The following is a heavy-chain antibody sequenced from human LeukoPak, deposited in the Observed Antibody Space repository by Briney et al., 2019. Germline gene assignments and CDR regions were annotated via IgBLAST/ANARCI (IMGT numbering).Heavy chain of an antibody. Sequence: GASVRVSCTVSGYTFTAYYIHWVRQAPGQGLEWMGWLNPKSGGTNYAQTFQGRVTMPRDKIINTAYMEWSRLRADDTAVYYCARNDWNDPWFDLWGQGTLVTVSS. CDR1: GYTFTAYY. V-gene: IGHV1-2*02. J-gene: IGHJ5*02. CDR3: ARNDWNDPWFDL. CDR2: LNPKSGGT. D-gene: IGHD1-1*01.